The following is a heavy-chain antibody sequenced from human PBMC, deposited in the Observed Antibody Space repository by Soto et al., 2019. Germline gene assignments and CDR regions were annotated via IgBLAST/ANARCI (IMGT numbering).Heavy chain of an antibody. CDR1: GFTFSGSA. V-gene: IGHV3-73*01. CDR3: TRHMQWLVPDSYYYYGMDV. J-gene: IGHJ6*02. Sequence: GGSLRLSCAASGFTFSGSAMHWVRQASGKGLEWVGRIRSKANSYATAYAASVKGRFTISRDDSKNTAYLQMNSLKTEDTAVYYCTRHMQWLVPDSYYYYGMDVRGQGTTVTVSS. CDR2: IRSKANSYAT. D-gene: IGHD6-19*01.